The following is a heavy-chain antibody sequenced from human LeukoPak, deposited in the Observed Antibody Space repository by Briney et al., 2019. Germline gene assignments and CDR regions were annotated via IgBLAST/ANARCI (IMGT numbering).Heavy chain of an antibody. D-gene: IGHD3-10*01. CDR1: GFTFSSYW. Sequence: GGSLRLSCAASGFTFSSYWMSWVRQAPGKGPEWVAKIKHDGSEKYYVDSVEGRFTISRDNTKNSLYLQMNTLRAEDTAVYYCTRDDPYFFDYWGQGTPVTVSS. CDR3: TRDDPYFFDY. V-gene: IGHV3-7*01. CDR2: IKHDGSEK. J-gene: IGHJ4*02.